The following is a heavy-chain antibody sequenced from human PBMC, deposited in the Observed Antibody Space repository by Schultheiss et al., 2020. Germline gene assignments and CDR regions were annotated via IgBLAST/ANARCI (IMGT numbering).Heavy chain of an antibody. CDR3: ATGRHPGGFLEWLLYVWFDP. Sequence: ASVKVSCKASGGTFSSYAISWVRQATGQGLEWMGWINPNSGGTNYAQKFQGRVTMTRDTSISTAYMELSRLRSDDTAVYYCATGRHPGGFLEWLLYVWFDPWGQGTLVTVSS. CDR2: INPNSGGT. D-gene: IGHD3-3*01. CDR1: GGTFSSYA. V-gene: IGHV1-2*02. J-gene: IGHJ5*02.